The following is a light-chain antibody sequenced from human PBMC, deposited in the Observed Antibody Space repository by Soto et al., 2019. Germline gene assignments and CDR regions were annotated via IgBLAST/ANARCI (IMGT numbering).Light chain of an antibody. V-gene: IGKV3-15*01. Sequence: EIVMTQSPATLSAPPGQIATLSCRASQSVSSNLAWYQQKPGQAPSLLIYGASTRATGIPARLSGSGSGTQFTLTISTLQSEDFAVYYCQQYNNWRPPLTVRGGTQVEIK. J-gene: IGKJ4*02. CDR1: QSVSSN. CDR2: GAS. CDR3: QQYNNWRPPLT.